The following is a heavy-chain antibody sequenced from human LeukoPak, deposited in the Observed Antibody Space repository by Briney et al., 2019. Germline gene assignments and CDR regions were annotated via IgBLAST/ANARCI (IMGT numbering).Heavy chain of an antibody. CDR2: IKQDGAEK. CDR3: ARDYNNYEYFQL. CDR1: GFTISNYW. V-gene: IGHV3-7*01. J-gene: IGHJ1*01. Sequence: GGSLRLSCAASGFTISNYWMNWVRQAPGKGLEWVANIKQDGAEKYYVDSVKGRFTVSRDNAKNSLYLQMNSLRAEDTAVYYCARDYNNYEYFQLWGQGTLVTVSS. D-gene: IGHD4-11*01.